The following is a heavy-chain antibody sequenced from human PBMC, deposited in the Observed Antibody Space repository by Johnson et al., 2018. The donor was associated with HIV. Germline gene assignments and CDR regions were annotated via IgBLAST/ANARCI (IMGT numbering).Heavy chain of an antibody. CDR1: GFTVSSNY. CDR3: AREGNYYDSSSHVFDI. D-gene: IGHD3-22*01. Sequence: VQLVESGGGLIQPGGSLRLSCAASGFTVSSNYMSWVRQAPGKGLEWVSVIYTADNRNYADSVKGRFSISRDNSKNTVYLQMNSLRAEDTAVHYCAREGNYYDSSSHVFDIWGRGTMVTVSS. J-gene: IGHJ3*02. V-gene: IGHV3-66*03. CDR2: IYTADNR.